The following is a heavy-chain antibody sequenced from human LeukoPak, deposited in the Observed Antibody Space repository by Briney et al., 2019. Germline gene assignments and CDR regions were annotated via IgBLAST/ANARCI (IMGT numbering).Heavy chain of an antibody. D-gene: IGHD1-26*01. CDR1: GGSISRGDYY. J-gene: IGHJ4*02. CDR3: RRQSRIVGTTSFWYYFDY. Sequence: PSETLSLTCTVSGGSISRGDYYWRWIRQPPGKGLEWIGFIYHTGSFHYNPSLKSRVTISVDTSKNQFSLNLRSVTAADTAVNIWRRQSRIVGTTSFWYYFDYWGQGTLVTVSS. CDR2: IYHTGSF. V-gene: IGHV4-30-4*01.